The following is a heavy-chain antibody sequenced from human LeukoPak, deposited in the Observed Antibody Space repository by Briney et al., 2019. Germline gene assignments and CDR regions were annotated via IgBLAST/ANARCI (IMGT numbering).Heavy chain of an antibody. CDR2: ITSSSRYI. J-gene: IGHJ4*02. CDR3: ARGYGGNSYYFDS. D-gene: IGHD4-23*01. V-gene: IGHV3-21*01. Sequence: GGSLRLSCAASGFTFSNYNMNWVRQAPGKGLEWVSSITSSSRYIYYADSVKGRFTISRDNAKNSLYLQMNSLRAEDTALYYCARGYGGNSYYFDSWGQGTLVTVSS. CDR1: GFTFSNYN.